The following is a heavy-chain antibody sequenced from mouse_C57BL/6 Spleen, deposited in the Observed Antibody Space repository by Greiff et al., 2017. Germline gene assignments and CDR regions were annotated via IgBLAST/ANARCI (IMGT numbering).Heavy chain of an antibody. CDR3: ERGGGKGDY. V-gene: IGHV1-82*01. CDR1: GYAFSSSW. Sequence: QVQLQQSGPELVKPGASVKISCKASGYAFSSSWMTWVKQRPGKGREWIGRIYPGDGDTNYNGKVTGKATLTADKSSSTAYMQRSSLTAEDSGVSCCERGGGKGDYWGQGTTLTVSS. D-gene: IGHD1-3*01. J-gene: IGHJ2*01. CDR2: IYPGDGDT.